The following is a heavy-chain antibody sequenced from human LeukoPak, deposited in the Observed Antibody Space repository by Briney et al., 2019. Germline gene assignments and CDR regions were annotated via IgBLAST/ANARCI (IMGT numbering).Heavy chain of an antibody. J-gene: IGHJ3*02. CDR2: IIPIFGTA. D-gene: IGHD1-26*01. Sequence: GASVKVSCKSSGGTFSSYAISWVRQAPGQGLEWMGGIIPIFGTANYAQKFQGRVTITADKSTSTAYMELSSLRSEDTALYYCAREVGGIYDDAFDIWGQGTLVTVSS. CDR3: AREVGGIYDDAFDI. CDR1: GGTFSSYA. V-gene: IGHV1-69*06.